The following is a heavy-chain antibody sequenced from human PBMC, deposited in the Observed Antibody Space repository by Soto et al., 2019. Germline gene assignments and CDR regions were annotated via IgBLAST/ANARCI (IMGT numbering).Heavy chain of an antibody. Sequence: PGGSLRLACAGSGLTISHSAMSWVRQAPGKGLEGVSAVRGRGGRAYYADSVPGGLTMSRDNSNNTLFLQVHSLRDEDTAIYYCVRGPIAVAAHPGNYGMAVWGQGTTVTVSS. CDR3: VRGPIAVAAHPGNYGMAV. J-gene: IGHJ6*02. CDR1: GLTISHSA. CDR2: VRGRGGRA. V-gene: IGHV3-23*01. D-gene: IGHD6-19*01.